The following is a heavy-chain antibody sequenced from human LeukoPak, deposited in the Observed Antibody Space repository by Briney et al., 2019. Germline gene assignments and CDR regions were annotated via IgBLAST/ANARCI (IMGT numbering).Heavy chain of an antibody. D-gene: IGHD5-18*01. J-gene: IGHJ4*02. CDR3: ARVKRIQLWIDY. CDR2: TYYSGST. CDR1: GGSISSYY. V-gene: IGHV4-59*01. Sequence: SETLSLTCTVSGGSISSYYWSWIRQPPGKGLEWIGYTYYSGSTNYNPSLKSRVSISVDTSKNQFSLKLSSVTAADTAVYYCARVKRIQLWIDYWGQGTLVTVSS.